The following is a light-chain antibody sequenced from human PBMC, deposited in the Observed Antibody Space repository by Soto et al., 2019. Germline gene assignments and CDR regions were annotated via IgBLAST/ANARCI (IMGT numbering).Light chain of an antibody. CDR2: DVN. J-gene: IGLJ2*01. CDR3: CSYTRSGTLS. V-gene: IGLV2-14*01. CDR1: SSDISAYNY. Sequence: QSALTQPASVSGSPGQSITISCTGTSSDISAYNYVSWYQHHPGQAPQLLIYDVNNRPSGISDRFSGSKSGNTASLTISGLQPEDTALYYCCSYTRSGTLSFGGGTKLTVL.